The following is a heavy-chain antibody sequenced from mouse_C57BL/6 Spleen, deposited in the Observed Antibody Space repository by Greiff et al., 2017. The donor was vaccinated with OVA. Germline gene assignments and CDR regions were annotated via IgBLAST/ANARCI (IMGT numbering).Heavy chain of an antibody. CDR2: ISNGGGST. CDR1: GFTFSDYY. D-gene: IGHD2-1*01. Sequence: EVQGVESGGGLVQPGGSLKLSCAASGFTFSDYYMYWVRQTPEKRLEWVAYISNGGGSTYYPDTVKGRFTISRDNAKNTLYLRMSRLKSEDTAMYYCARGSNYPIFDYWGQGTTLTVSS. J-gene: IGHJ2*01. CDR3: ARGSNYPIFDY. V-gene: IGHV5-12*01.